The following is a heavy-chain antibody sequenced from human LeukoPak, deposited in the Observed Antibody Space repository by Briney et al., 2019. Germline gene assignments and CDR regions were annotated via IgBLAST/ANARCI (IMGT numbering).Heavy chain of an antibody. V-gene: IGHV3-21*01. CDR2: ISSSSSYI. Sequence: GGSLRLSCAASRFSFSDYNMNWVRQAPGKGLEWASSISSSSSYIYYADSVKGRFTISRDNAKNSLYLQMNSLRAEDTAVYFCARGMAEAYDYNWFDPWGQGILVTVSS. J-gene: IGHJ5*02. CDR1: RFSFSDYN. CDR3: ARGMAEAYDYNWFDP. D-gene: IGHD5-12*01.